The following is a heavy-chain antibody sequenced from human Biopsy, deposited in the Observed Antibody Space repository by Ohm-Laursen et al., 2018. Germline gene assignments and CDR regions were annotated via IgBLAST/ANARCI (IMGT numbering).Heavy chain of an antibody. CDR3: ATKLTGYFHH. D-gene: IGHD3-9*01. CDR1: GGTFSNYG. V-gene: IGHV1-69*06. J-gene: IGHJ1*01. CDR2: NIPIFGTG. Sequence: ASVKVSCKVPGGTFSNYGVNWVRQAPGPGLEWLGGNIPIFGTGNYAQKLQDRVTVAADTSPSAATMELRSLRSDDTAVYYCATKLTGYFHHWGQGTLVIGSS.